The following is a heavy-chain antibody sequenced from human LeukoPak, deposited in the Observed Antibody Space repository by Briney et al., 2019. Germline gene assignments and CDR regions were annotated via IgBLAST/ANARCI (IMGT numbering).Heavy chain of an antibody. J-gene: IGHJ4*02. CDR1: GFTFDDYA. V-gene: IGHV3-23*01. D-gene: IGHD1-26*01. CDR3: AKSGGSYPYYFDY. Sequence: GRSLRLSCAASGFTFDDYAMSWVRQAPGKGLEWVSAISGSGDNTYYADSVKGRFTISRDNSKNTLYLQMNSLRAEDTAVYYCAKSGGSYPYYFDYWGQGTLVTVSS. CDR2: ISGSGDNT.